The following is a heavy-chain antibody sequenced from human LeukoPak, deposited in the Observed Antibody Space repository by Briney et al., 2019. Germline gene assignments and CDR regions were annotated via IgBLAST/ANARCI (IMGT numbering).Heavy chain of an antibody. CDR2: VNPDDSDT. V-gene: IGHV5-51*01. CDR1: GYSFTSHW. J-gene: IGHJ4*02. CDR3: ARLRWPRGGRSSFDY. D-gene: IGHD3-10*01. Sequence: GESLKISCKGSGYSFTSHWIGWVRQMPGKGLEWMGIVNPDDSDTIHSPSFQGQVTISADESITTAYLQWTSLKASATAMYYCARLRWPRGGRSSFDYWGQGALVTVSS.